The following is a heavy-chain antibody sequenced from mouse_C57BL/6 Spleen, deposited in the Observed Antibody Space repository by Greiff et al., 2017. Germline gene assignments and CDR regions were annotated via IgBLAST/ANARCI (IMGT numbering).Heavy chain of an antibody. CDR1: GYAFSSSW. J-gene: IGHJ4*01. CDR3: ARGGDSYYYAMDY. CDR2: IYPGDGDT. Sequence: VQLVESGPELVKPGASVKISCKASGYAFSSSWMNWVKQRPGKGLEWIGRIYPGDGDTNYNGKFKGKATLTADKSSSTAYMQLSSLTSEDSAVYFCARGGDSYYYAMDYWGQGTSVTVSS. V-gene: IGHV1-82*01.